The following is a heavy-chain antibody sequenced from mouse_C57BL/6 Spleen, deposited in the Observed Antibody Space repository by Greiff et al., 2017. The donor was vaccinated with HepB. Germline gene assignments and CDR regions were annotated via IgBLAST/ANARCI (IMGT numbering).Heavy chain of an antibody. CDR3: ARRQAQPLYFDY. V-gene: IGHV1-81*01. Sequence: QVQLKQSGAELARPGASVKLSCKASGYTFTSYGISWVKQRTGQGLEWIGEIYPRSGNTYYNEKFKGKATLTADKSSSTAYMELRSLTSEDSAVYFCARRQAQPLYFDYWGQGTTLTVSS. CDR2: IYPRSGNT. J-gene: IGHJ2*01. D-gene: IGHD3-2*02. CDR1: GYTFTSYG.